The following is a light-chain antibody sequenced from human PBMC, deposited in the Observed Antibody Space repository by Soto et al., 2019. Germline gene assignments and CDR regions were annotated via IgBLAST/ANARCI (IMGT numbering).Light chain of an antibody. CDR3: QQYNSCSVT. Sequence: DIQMTQSPSTLSGSVGDRVTITCRASQSISSWLAWYQQKPGKAPKLLIYDASSLESGVPSRFSGSGSGTEFTLTISSLQPDDFATYYCQQYNSCSVTFGQGTKVDIK. J-gene: IGKJ1*01. CDR2: DAS. CDR1: QSISSW. V-gene: IGKV1-5*01.